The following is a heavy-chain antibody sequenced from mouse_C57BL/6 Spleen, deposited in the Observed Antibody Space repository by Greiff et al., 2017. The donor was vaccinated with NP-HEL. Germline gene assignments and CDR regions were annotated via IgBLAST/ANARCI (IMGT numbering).Heavy chain of an antibody. V-gene: IGHV1-26*01. D-gene: IGHD1-1*01. CDR2: INPNNGGT. CDR3: ASGLYYYGSYWYFDV. Sequence: EVQLQQSGPELVKPGASVKISCKASGYTFTDYYMNWVKQSHGKSLEWIGDINPNNGGTSYNQKFKGKATLTVDKSSSTAYMELRSLTSEDSAVYYCASGLYYYGSYWYFDVWGTGTTVTVSS. CDR1: GYTFTDYY. J-gene: IGHJ1*03.